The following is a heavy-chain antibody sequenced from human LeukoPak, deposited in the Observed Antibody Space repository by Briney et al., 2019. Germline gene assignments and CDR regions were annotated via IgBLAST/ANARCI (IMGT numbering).Heavy chain of an antibody. D-gene: IGHD3-9*01. CDR2: IPYGSINK. CDR1: GFTFSSFG. Sequence: GGSLRLSCATSGFTFSSFGMHWVRQAPDKGLEWVASIPYGSINKYYADSVKGRFTISRDSSNLYLQMNSLKTEDTAVYYCAKDRALLRNSMGDWLFFHWGQGTLVTVSS. J-gene: IGHJ4*02. CDR3: AKDRALLRNSMGDWLFFH. V-gene: IGHV3-30*02.